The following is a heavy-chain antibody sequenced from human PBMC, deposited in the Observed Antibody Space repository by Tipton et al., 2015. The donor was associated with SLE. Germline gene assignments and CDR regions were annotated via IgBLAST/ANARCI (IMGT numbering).Heavy chain of an antibody. CDR2: ISDTGSLV. J-gene: IGHJ3*01. CDR1: GFTFSNHE. CDR3: ARDDTTDSSGMNAFDL. Sequence: SLRLSCSASGFTFSNHEMNWGRQAPGKGLEWVSYISDTGSLVSYADSVKGRFTISRGNAKNSLYLQLNSLRVEDSAVYHCARDDTTDSSGMNAFDLWGRGTVVTVSS. V-gene: IGHV3-48*03. D-gene: IGHD1-26*01.